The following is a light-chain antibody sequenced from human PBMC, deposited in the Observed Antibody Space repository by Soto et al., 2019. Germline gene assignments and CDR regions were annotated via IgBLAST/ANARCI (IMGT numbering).Light chain of an antibody. CDR1: QSVSSN. CDR3: QQYNNWPPYT. CDR2: GAS. J-gene: IGKJ2*01. V-gene: IGKV3-15*01. Sequence: EIVMTQSQATLSVSPGERATLSCRASQSVSSNLAWYQQKPGQAPRLLIYGASTRATGIPAGFSGSGSGTEFTLTISSLQSEDFAVYYCQQYNNWPPYTFGQGTKVDIK.